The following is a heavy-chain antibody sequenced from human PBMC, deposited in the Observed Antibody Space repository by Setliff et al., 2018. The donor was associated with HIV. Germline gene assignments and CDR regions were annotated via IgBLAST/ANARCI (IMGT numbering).Heavy chain of an antibody. CDR1: GGSFSGYY. Sequence: SETLSLTCAVYGGSFSGYYWSWIRQPPGKGLEWIGEINQSGSTNYNPSLKSRVTISVDTSKNQFSLKLNFMTAADTGVYYCARRSRSYSSSPFQGGAFDIWGQGTMVTVSS. CDR2: INQSGST. CDR3: ARRSRSYSSSPFQGGAFDI. V-gene: IGHV4-34*01. J-gene: IGHJ3*02. D-gene: IGHD6-6*01.